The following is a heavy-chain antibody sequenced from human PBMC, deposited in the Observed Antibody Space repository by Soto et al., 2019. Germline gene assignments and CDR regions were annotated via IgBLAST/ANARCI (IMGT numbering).Heavy chain of an antibody. CDR3: ARSGITIFGVVIIRSVNWFDP. D-gene: IGHD3-3*01. V-gene: IGHV4-39*01. J-gene: IGHJ5*02. Sequence: SETLSLTCTVSGGSISSSSYYWGWIRQPPGKGLEWIGSIYYSGSTYYNPSLKSRVTISVDTSKNQFSLKLSSVTAADTAVYFCARSGITIFGVVIIRSVNWFDPWGQGTLVT. CDR1: GGSISSSSYY. CDR2: IYYSGST.